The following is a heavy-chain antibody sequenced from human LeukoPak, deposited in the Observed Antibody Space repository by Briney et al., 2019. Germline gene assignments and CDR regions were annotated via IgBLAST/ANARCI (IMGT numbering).Heavy chain of an antibody. Sequence: PSQTLSLTCTVSGGSISSGDYYWSWVRQPPGTGLEWIGYIYYIGSPSYNPPRKRRVTISVDTSKNQFCLKLSSVTAADTAVYYCARDYIRTAMVREVPYYYYGMDVWGQGTTVTVSS. D-gene: IGHD5-18*01. J-gene: IGHJ6*02. V-gene: IGHV4-30-4*01. CDR1: GGSISSGDYY. CDR3: ARDYIRTAMVREVPYYYYGMDV. CDR2: IYYIGSP.